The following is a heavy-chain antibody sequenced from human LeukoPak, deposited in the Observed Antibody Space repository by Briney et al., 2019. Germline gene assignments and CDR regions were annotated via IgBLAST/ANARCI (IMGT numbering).Heavy chain of an antibody. Sequence: PSGTLSLTCAVSGGSISSSNWWSWVRQPPGKGLEWIEEIYHSGSTNYNPSLKSRVTISVDKSKNQFSLKLSSVTAADTAVYYCASRPIVATIPDYWGQGTLVTVSS. CDR1: GGSISSSNW. V-gene: IGHV4-4*02. D-gene: IGHD5-12*01. CDR2: IYHSGST. CDR3: ASRPIVATIPDY. J-gene: IGHJ4*02.